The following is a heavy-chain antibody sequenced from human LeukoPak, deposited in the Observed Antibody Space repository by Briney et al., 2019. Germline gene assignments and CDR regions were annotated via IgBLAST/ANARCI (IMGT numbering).Heavy chain of an antibody. CDR1: GFTFSSYA. D-gene: IGHD3-22*01. J-gene: IGHJ4*02. CDR2: ISSNGGST. CDR3: ARGPHAGYYDSSGYHPPFDY. V-gene: IGHV3-64*01. Sequence: GGSLRLSCAASGFTFSSYAMHWVRQAPGKGLEYVSAISSNGGSTYYANSVKGRFTISRDNSKNTLYLQMGSLRAEDMAVYYCARGPHAGYYDSSGYHPPFDYWGQGTLVTASS.